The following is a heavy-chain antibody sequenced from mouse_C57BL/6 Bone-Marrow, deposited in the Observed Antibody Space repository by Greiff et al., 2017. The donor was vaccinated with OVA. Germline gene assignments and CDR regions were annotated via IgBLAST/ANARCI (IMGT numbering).Heavy chain of an antibody. CDR1: GYTFTSYW. Sequence: VKLQEPGAELVKPGASVKLSCKASGYTFTSYWMHWVKQRPGRGLEWIGRIDPNSGGTKYNEKFKSKATLTVDKPSSTAYMQLSSLTSEDSAVYYCAREGDILLTTWFAYWGQGTLVTVSA. D-gene: IGHD1-1*01. CDR2: IDPNSGGT. J-gene: IGHJ3*01. CDR3: AREGDILLTTWFAY. V-gene: IGHV1-72*01.